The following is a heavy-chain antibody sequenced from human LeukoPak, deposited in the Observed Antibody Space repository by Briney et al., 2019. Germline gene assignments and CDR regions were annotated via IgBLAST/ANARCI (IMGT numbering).Heavy chain of an antibody. CDR2: ISYDGSNK. CDR3: ARDQLAYSGYDTLFDY. CDR1: GFTFNSYA. J-gene: IGHJ4*02. Sequence: GRSLRLSRAASGFTFNSYAIHWVRQAPGKGLEWVAVISYDGSNKYYAESVKGRFTISRDNSKNTLYLQLNSLRPDDTAVYYCARDQLAYSGYDTLFDYWGQGTLVTVSS. V-gene: IGHV3-30*04. D-gene: IGHD5-12*01.